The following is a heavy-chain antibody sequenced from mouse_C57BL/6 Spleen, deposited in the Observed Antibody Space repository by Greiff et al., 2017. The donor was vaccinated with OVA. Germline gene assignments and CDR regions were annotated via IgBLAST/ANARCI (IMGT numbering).Heavy chain of an antibody. J-gene: IGHJ1*03. Sequence: VKLQQPGAELVMPGASVKLSCKASGYTFTSYWMHWVKQRPGQGLEWIGEIDPSDSYTNYNQKFKGKSTLTVDKSSSTAYMQLSSLTSEDSAVYYCARGDYGSSYRYFDVWGTGTTVTVSS. D-gene: IGHD1-1*01. CDR3: ARGDYGSSYRYFDV. V-gene: IGHV1-69*01. CDR2: IDPSDSYT. CDR1: GYTFTSYW.